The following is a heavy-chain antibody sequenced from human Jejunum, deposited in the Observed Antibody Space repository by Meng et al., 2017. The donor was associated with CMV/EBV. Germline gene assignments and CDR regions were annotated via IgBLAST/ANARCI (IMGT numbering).Heavy chain of an antibody. D-gene: IGHD6-19*01. J-gene: IGHJ4*02. CDR2: ISWNSGSV. V-gene: IGHV3-9*01. CDR3: VKDTGATGWYHYFDY. CDR1: FTLSNYA. Sequence: FTLSNYAMHWVRQAPGKGLEWVADISWNSGSVGYADSVKGRFTISRDNAKNSLYLQMNSLRPEDTAFYYCVKDTGATGWYHYFDYWGQGTLVTVSS.